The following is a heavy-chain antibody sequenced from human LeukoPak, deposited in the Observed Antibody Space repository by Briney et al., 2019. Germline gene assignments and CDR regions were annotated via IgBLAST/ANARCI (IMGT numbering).Heavy chain of an antibody. Sequence: PGGSLRLSCAASGFTFSSYAMHWVRQAPGKGLDWVALISYDGSNKYYADSVKGRFTISRDNSKNTLYLQMNSLRAEDTAVYYCAKDSPIVVIGPYYFDYWGQGTLVTVSS. CDR3: AKDSPIVVIGPYYFDY. D-gene: IGHD3-22*01. J-gene: IGHJ4*02. V-gene: IGHV3-30*04. CDR1: GFTFSSYA. CDR2: ISYDGSNK.